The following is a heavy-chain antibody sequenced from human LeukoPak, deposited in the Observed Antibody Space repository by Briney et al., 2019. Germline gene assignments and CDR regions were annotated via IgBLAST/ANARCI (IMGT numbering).Heavy chain of an antibody. CDR3: ARDLRRYSYDYGY. CDR1: GGTFSSYA. CDR2: IIPIIGTP. D-gene: IGHD5-18*01. J-gene: IGHJ4*02. V-gene: IGHV1-69*13. Sequence: SVKLSCKASGGTFSSYAISWERHVPGQGIEWMGGIIPIIGTPNYAQKYQGRVTITADASTSTAYMELSSLRSEDTAVYYCARDLRRYSYDYGYWGQGTLVTASS.